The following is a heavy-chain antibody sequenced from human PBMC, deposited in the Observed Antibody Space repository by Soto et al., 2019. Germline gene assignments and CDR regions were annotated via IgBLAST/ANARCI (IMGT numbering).Heavy chain of an antibody. J-gene: IGHJ4*02. CDR1: GGSIRGFY. CDR2: MHYTGGA. V-gene: IGHV4-4*07. D-gene: IGHD2-2*01. Sequence: TLETPSPTCTVSGGSIRGFYLGWIRQPAGKGLEWIGRMHYTGGANYKPSLKSRVTISIEMSKNKVSLKLTSVTAADTALYFCARASMPKAHFDYWGQGTMVTVSA. CDR3: ARASMPKAHFDY.